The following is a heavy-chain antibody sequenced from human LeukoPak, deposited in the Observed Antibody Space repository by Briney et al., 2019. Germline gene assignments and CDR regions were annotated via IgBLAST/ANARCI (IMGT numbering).Heavy chain of an antibody. CDR3: ATSRYRLIEFDY. J-gene: IGHJ4*02. CDR1: GGSISSSSYY. CDR2: IYYSGST. Sequence: SETLSLTCTVSGGSISSSSYYWGWIRQPPGKGLEWIGSIYYSGSTYYNPSLKSRVTISVDTSKNQFSLKLSSVTAADTAVYYCATSRYRLIEFDYWGQGTLVTVSS. D-gene: IGHD5-12*01. V-gene: IGHV4-39*07.